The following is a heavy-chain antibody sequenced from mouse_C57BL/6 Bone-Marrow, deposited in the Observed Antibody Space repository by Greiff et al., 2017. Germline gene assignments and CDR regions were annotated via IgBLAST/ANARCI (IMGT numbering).Heavy chain of an antibody. Sequence: VQLQQPGAELVKPGASVKLSCKASGYTFTSYWMHWVKQRPGRGLEWIGRIDPNSGGTKYNEKFKSKATLTVDKPSSTAYMQLSSLTSEDSAVYYCARREFITTVVAPYYFDYWGQGTTLTVSS. CDR2: IDPNSGGT. CDR1: GYTFTSYW. D-gene: IGHD1-1*01. V-gene: IGHV1-72*01. J-gene: IGHJ2*01. CDR3: ARREFITTVVAPYYFDY.